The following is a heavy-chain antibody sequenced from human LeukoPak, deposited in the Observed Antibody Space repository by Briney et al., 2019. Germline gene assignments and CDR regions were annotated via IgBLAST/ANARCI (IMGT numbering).Heavy chain of an antibody. Sequence: PGGSLRLSCAASGFTFDDYAMHWVRQAPGKGLEWVSLISGDGGSTYYADSVKGRFTISRDNSKNSLYLQMNSLRTEDTALYYCARGAPVIVVVVAATPDYWGQGTLVTVSS. CDR2: ISGDGGST. D-gene: IGHD2-15*01. J-gene: IGHJ4*02. CDR3: ARGAPVIVVVVAATPDY. V-gene: IGHV3-43*02. CDR1: GFTFDDYA.